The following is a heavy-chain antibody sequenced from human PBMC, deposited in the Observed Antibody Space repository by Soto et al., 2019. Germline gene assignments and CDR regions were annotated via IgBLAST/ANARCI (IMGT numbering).Heavy chain of an antibody. Sequence: QVQLVQSGAEVKKPGASVKVSCKASGYTFTGYYMHWVRQAPGQGLEWMGWINPNSGGTNYAQKFQGWVTMTRDTSISTAYMELSRLRSDDTAVYYCARGELLWFGDFYYYGMDVWGQGTTVTVSS. CDR2: INPNSGGT. CDR3: ARGELLWFGDFYYYGMDV. CDR1: GYTFTGYY. V-gene: IGHV1-2*04. J-gene: IGHJ6*02. D-gene: IGHD3-10*01.